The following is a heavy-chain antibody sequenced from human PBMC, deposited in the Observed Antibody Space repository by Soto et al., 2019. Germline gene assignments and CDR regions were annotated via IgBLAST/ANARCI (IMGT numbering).Heavy chain of an antibody. V-gene: IGHV3-30*18. Sequence: GGSLRLSCAASGFTFSSYGMHWVRQAPGKGLEWAAVISGGGSNKYYADSVKGRFTISRDNSKNTLYLQMNSLRAEDTAVYYCAKEVWREVVPAATPFDYWGQGTLVTVSS. D-gene: IGHD2-2*02. CDR2: ISGGGSNK. J-gene: IGHJ4*02. CDR3: AKEVWREVVPAATPFDY. CDR1: GFTFSSYG.